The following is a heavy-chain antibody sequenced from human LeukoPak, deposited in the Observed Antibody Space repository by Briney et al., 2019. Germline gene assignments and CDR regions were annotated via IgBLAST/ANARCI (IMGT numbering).Heavy chain of an antibody. J-gene: IGHJ4*02. D-gene: IGHD3-22*01. V-gene: IGHV3-23*01. CDR3: AKRGVVIRVILVGFHKEAYYFDS. Sequence: GGSLRLSCAVAGLTLSNYGMSWVRQAPGKGLEWEAGISDSGGKTNYADSVKGRFTITRENPKNILYLQMNSMRAEDTAVYFCAKRGVVIRVILVGFHKEAYYFDSWGQGALVIVSS. CDR1: GLTLSNYG. CDR2: ISDSGGKT.